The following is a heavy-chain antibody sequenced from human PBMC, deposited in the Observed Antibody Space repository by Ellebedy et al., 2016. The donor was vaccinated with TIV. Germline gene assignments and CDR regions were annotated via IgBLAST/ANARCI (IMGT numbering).Heavy chain of an antibody. J-gene: IGHJ6*02. CDR2: MNPNSGNT. D-gene: IGHD3-22*01. V-gene: IGHV1-8*01. CDR1: GYTFTSYD. CDR3: AARESGYYYYYYGMDV. Sequence: AASVKVSCKASGYTFTSYDINWVRQATGQGLEWMGWMNPNSGNTGYAQKFQGRVTMTRNTSISTAYMELSSLRSEDTAVYYCAARESGYYYYYYGMDVWGQGTTVTVSS.